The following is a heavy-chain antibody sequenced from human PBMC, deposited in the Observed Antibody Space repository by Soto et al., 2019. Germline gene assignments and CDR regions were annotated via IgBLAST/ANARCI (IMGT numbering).Heavy chain of an antibody. Sequence: EVPLVESGGGLVKPGGSLTLSFAASGFSFSGGWMSWVRQAAGKGLEWVGRIKSKNDGGTTDYAAPVKGRFTISRDDSKNTLYVQMNSLKIEDTAVYYCTTDEWEWGQGTLVTVSS. CDR1: GFSFSGGW. J-gene: IGHJ4*02. D-gene: IGHD1-26*01. V-gene: IGHV3-15*05. CDR3: TTDEWE. CDR2: IKSKNDGGTT.